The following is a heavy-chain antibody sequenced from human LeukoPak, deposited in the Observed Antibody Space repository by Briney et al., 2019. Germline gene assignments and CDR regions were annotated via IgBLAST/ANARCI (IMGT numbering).Heavy chain of an antibody. CDR3: AAYRRGTPGAFDI. D-gene: IGHD3-16*01. J-gene: IGHJ3*02. V-gene: IGHV1-69*06. CDR2: IIPIFGTT. Sequence: GSSVKVSCKASGGTLSNYTISWVRQAPGQGLEWMGGIIPIFGTTNYAQKFQDRVTITADKSTSTPYMEMNSLRTEDTALFYCAAYRRGTPGAFDIWGQGTMVIVSS. CDR1: GGTLSNYT.